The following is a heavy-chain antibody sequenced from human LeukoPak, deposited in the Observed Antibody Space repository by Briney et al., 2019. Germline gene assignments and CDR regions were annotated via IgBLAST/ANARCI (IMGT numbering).Heavy chain of an antibody. CDR2: IYYSGST. CDR3: ARDDNSDAFDI. D-gene: IGHD5-24*01. CDR1: GGSISSGGYY. Sequence: SETLSLTCTVSGGSISSGGYYWSWIRQHPGKGLEWIGYIYYSGSTYYNPSLKSRVTISVDTSKNQFSLKLSSVTAADTAVYYCARDDNSDAFDIWGQGTMVTVSS. V-gene: IGHV4-31*03. J-gene: IGHJ3*02.